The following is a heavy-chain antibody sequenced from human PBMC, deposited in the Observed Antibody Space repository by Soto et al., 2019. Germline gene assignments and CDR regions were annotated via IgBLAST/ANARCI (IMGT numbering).Heavy chain of an antibody. D-gene: IGHD6-13*01. CDR3: ARVQSAAGTFDY. V-gene: IGHV4-34*01. Sequence: SETLSLTCAVYGGSFSGYYWSWIRQPPGKGLEWIGEINHSGSTNYNPSLKSRVTISVDTSKNQFSLKLSSVTAADTAVYYCARVQSAAGTFDYWGQGTLVTVSS. J-gene: IGHJ4*02. CDR2: INHSGST. CDR1: GGSFSGYY.